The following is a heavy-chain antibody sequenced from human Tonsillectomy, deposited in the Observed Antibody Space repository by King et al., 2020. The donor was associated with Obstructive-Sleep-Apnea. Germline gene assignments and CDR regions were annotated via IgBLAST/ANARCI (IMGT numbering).Heavy chain of an antibody. D-gene: IGHD3-22*01. CDR3: ARETLYYEETSNYYGADP. CDR1: GFIFSSYS. J-gene: IGHJ5*02. V-gene: IGHV3-21*01. CDR2: ISTSSDYI. Sequence: EVQLVESGGGLVKPGGSLRLSCAASGFIFSSYSMNWVRQAPGKGLEWVSSISTSSDYIYYADSVKGRFTISRDNAKNSLYLHMNNLRAADTAVYYCARETLYYEETSNYYGADPWGQGTPVTVSA.